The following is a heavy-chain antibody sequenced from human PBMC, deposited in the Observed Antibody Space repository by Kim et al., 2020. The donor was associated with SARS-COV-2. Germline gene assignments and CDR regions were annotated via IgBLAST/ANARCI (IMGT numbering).Heavy chain of an antibody. J-gene: IGHJ6*02. V-gene: IGHV1-2*02. Sequence: ASVKVSCKASGYTFTGYYMHWVRQAPGQGLEWMGWINPNSGGTNYAQKFQGRVTMTRDTSISTAYMELSRLRSDDTAVYYCARAEIVVVPAASGGMDVWGQGTTVTVSS. D-gene: IGHD2-2*01. CDR2: INPNSGGT. CDR3: ARAEIVVVPAASGGMDV. CDR1: GYTFTGYY.